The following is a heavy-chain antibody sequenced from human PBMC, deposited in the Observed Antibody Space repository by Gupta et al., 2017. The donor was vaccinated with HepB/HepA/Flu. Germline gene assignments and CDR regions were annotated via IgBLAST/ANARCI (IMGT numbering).Heavy chain of an antibody. V-gene: IGHV3-48*02. CDR2: ISSSSSTI. J-gene: IGHJ3*02. CDR1: GFTFSSYS. D-gene: IGHD6-13*01. Sequence: EVQLVQSGGGLVQPGGSLRLLCAASGFTFSSYSMNWVRQATGKGLEWVSYISSSSSTIYYADSVKGRFTISRDNAKNSLYLQMNSLREEDTAVYYCARDCNIAAAGTDAFDIWGQGTMVTVSS. CDR3: ARDCNIAAAGTDAFDI.